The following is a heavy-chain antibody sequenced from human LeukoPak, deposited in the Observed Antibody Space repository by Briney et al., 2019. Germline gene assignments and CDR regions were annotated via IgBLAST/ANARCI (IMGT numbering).Heavy chain of an antibody. V-gene: IGHV1-69*05. CDR1: GGTFSSYA. J-gene: IGHJ5*02. Sequence: ASVKVSCTASGGTFSSYAISWVRQAPGQGLEWMGRIIPIFGTANYAQKFQGRVTITTDESTSTAYMELSSLRSEDTAVYYCARGYCSGGSCYPESPWFDPWGQGTLVTVSS. CDR2: IIPIFGTA. CDR3: ARGYCSGGSCYPESPWFDP. D-gene: IGHD2-15*01.